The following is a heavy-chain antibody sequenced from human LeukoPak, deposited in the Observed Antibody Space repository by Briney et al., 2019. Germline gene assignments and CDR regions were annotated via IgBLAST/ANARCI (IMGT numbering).Heavy chain of an antibody. CDR2: ISYSGNT. V-gene: IGHV4-59*13. J-gene: IGHJ4*02. CDR1: GDSINNYY. Sequence: PSETLSLNCTVSGDSINNYYWSWIRQPPGRNLEWIGYISYSGNTNNSPFFKSRVTMLIGTSENLFSLKLTSVTAADTAVYYCARGGYSHSYGPYYFDSLGQGTLVTVSS. D-gene: IGHD5-18*01. CDR3: ARGGYSHSYGPYYFDS.